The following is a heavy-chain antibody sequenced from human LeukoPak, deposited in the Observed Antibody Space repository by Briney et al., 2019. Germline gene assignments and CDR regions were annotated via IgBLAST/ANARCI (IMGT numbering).Heavy chain of an antibody. D-gene: IGHD3-9*01. Sequence: GGSLRLSCAASGSTFSRYSMIWVRQAPGKGLVWVSRMNDDGSGISYADSVKGRFTISRDNAKNTLYLQMNTLRVEDTAVYYCARDLMDYDVSTGLHHYYMDVWGQGTTVTVSS. V-gene: IGHV3-74*01. CDR3: ARDLMDYDVSTGLHHYYMDV. J-gene: IGHJ6*02. CDR2: MNDDGSGI. CDR1: GSTFSRYS.